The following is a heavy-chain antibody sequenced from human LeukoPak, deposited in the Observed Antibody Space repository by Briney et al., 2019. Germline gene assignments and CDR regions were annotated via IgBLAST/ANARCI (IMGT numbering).Heavy chain of an antibody. V-gene: IGHV3-48*04. D-gene: IGHD5-18*01. CDR1: GFTFSSYS. CDR3: ARDCTAMVYYYHYMDV. CDR2: ITSSSGTK. Sequence: GGSLRLSCAASGFTFSSYSVNWVRQAPGKGLEGVSYITSSSGTKYYADSVKGRFTVSRDNAKNSLYLQMNSLRAEDTAVYYCARDCTAMVYYYHYMDVWGKGTTVTVSS. J-gene: IGHJ6*03.